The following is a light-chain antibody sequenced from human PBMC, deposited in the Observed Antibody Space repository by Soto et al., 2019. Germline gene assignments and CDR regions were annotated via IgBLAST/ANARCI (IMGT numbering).Light chain of an antibody. CDR3: SSFAGGGNPVL. CDR1: SSDVGGYNY. Sequence: QSALTQPPSASGSLGQSVTISCTGTSSDVGGYNYVSWHQQHPGKAPKVMIYEVTKRPPGVPDRFSGSKSGNTASLTVSGRQAEAEAAYYCSSFAGGGNPVLLGGGTTLTVL. V-gene: IGLV2-8*01. CDR2: EVT. J-gene: IGLJ2*01.